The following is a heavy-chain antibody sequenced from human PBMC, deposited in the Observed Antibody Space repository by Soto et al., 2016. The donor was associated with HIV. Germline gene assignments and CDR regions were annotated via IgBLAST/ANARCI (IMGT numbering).Heavy chain of an antibody. CDR3: ARDSGPEYYSI. D-gene: IGHD3-10*01. Sequence: EVQLVESGGGLVQPGGSLRLSCAASGFTFSNYWMHWLRQAPGKGLVWLSCINSDGSSADYADSVKGRFTISRDNAKDTVHLQMNSLRVEDTAVYYCARDSGPEYYSIWGQGTMVTVSS. CDR2: INSDGSSA. V-gene: IGHV3-74*01. J-gene: IGHJ3*02. CDR1: GFTFSNYW.